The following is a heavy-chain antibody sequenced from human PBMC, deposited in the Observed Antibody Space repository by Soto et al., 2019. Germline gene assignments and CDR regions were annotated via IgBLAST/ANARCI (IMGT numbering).Heavy chain of an antibody. CDR2: ISDSGGDT. V-gene: IGHV3-23*01. CDR1: GFTFNNYA. D-gene: IGHD3-10*01. J-gene: IGHJ4*02. Sequence: PGGSLRLSCAASGFTFNNYAMNWVRQAPGQGLAWVSTISDSGGDTYYADSVNGRFTISRDNSRNTLYLQMNSLRAEDTAVYYCAKDPYYYGSESEFDQWGQGALISVTS. CDR3: AKDPYYYGSESEFDQ.